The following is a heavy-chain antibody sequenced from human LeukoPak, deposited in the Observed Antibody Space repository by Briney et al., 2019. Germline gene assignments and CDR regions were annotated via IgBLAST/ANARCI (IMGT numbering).Heavy chain of an antibody. CDR1: GFTFSDYY. CDR3: ALGYDFWSGYDLFDY. J-gene: IGHJ4*02. CDR2: IGSSGSTI. Sequence: GGSLRLSCAASGFTFSDYYMSWIRQAPGKGLEWVSYIGSSGSTIYYADSVKGRFTISRDNAKNSLYLQMNSLRAEDTAVYYCALGYDFWSGYDLFDYWGQGTLVTVSS. V-gene: IGHV3-11*04. D-gene: IGHD3-3*01.